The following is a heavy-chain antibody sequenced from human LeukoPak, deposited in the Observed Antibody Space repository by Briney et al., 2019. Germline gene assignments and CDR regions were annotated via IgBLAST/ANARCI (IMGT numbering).Heavy chain of an antibody. CDR3: ARGGGDGTWNVNWFDP. CDR1: GYRFTSYW. CDR2: IYPGDSDT. D-gene: IGHD3-16*01. J-gene: IGHJ5*02. Sequence: GESLKISCKGSGYRFTSYWIGWVRQMSGKGLEWMGIIYPGDSDTRYSPSFQGQVTISADKSISTAYLQWSSLKASDTAMYYCARGGGDGTWNVNWFDPWGQGTLVTVSS. V-gene: IGHV5-51*01.